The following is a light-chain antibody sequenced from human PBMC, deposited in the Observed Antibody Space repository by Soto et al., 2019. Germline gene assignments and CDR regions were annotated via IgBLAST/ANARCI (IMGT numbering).Light chain of an antibody. V-gene: IGLV1-47*01. J-gene: IGLJ1*01. CDR3: AGWDDSLHGLL. CDR1: SSNIGTNY. Sequence: QSVLTQPPSASGTPGQRVTISCSGGSSNIGTNYVYWYQQLPGTAPKLLIYRKHLRPSGVPDRFSASKSGTSASLAISGLRSEDEADYFCAGWDDSLHGLLFGSGTKLTVL. CDR2: RKH.